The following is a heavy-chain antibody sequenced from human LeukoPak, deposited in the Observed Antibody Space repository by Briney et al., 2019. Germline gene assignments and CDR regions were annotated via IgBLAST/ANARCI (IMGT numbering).Heavy chain of an antibody. Sequence: GGSLRLSCAASGFTFSDYNMNWVRQAPGKGPEWVANIKDDGSEKYYLDSVKGRFTISRDNAKNSLYLQMNSLRAEDTAVYSCARIKEYGFDIWGQGTMVTVSS. D-gene: IGHD3-10*01. J-gene: IGHJ3*02. CDR3: ARIKEYGFDI. V-gene: IGHV3-7*01. CDR2: IKDDGSEK. CDR1: GFTFSDYN.